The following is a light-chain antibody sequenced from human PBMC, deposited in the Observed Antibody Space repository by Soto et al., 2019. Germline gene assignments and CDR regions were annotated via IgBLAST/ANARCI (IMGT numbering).Light chain of an antibody. J-gene: IGLJ3*02. CDR3: CTYAGSFHQ. CDR2: DVT. Sequence: QSALTQPRSVSGYPGQAVTISCTGTNSDVGNYNFVSWYQHHPGKAPKLMIYDVTKRPSGVPDRFSGSKSGNTASLTISGLQPEDEADYYCCTYAGSFHQFGGGTKVTVL. CDR1: NSDVGNYNF. V-gene: IGLV2-11*01.